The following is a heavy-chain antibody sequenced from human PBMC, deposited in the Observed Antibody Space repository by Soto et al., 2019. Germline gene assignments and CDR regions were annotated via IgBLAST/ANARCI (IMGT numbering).Heavy chain of an antibody. CDR1: GYTFTGYY. J-gene: IGHJ6*02. CDR3: ARSLKVTIFGVPTRRSFYYGMDV. V-gene: IGHV1-2*04. D-gene: IGHD3-3*01. CDR2: INPNSGGT. Sequence: ASVKVSCKASGYTFTGYYTHWVRQAPGQGLEWMGWINPNSGGTNYAQKFQGWVTMTRDTSISTAYMELSRLRSDDTAVYYCARSLKVTIFGVPTRRSFYYGMDVWGQGTTVTVSS.